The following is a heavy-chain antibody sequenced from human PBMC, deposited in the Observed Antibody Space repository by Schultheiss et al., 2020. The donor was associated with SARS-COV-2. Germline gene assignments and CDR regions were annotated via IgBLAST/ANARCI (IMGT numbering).Heavy chain of an antibody. Sequence: SQTLSLTCTVSGGSISSSSYYWGWIRQPPGKGLEWIGYIYYSGSTNYNPSLKSRVTISVDTSKNQFSLKLSSVTAADTAVYYCARVVLGVSGWYLDYWGQGTLVTVSS. CDR3: ARVVLGVSGWYLDY. CDR1: GGSISSSSYY. J-gene: IGHJ4*02. CDR2: IYYSGST. D-gene: IGHD2-8*02. V-gene: IGHV4-61*05.